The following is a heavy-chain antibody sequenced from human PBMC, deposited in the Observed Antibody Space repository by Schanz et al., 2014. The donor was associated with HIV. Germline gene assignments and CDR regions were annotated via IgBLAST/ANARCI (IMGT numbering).Heavy chain of an antibody. J-gene: IGHJ3*02. CDR2: ISSDSSYI. CDR3: VHDDSDNDGFDM. V-gene: IGHV3-21*01. CDR1: GFTFSIYS. Sequence: EVQLVESGGGLVQPGGSLRLSCAASGFTFSIYSMNWVRQAPGKGLEWVSSISSDSSYIFYADSMKGRFTISRDNARNSLYLQIRSLRAEDTAVYYCVHDDSDNDGFDMWGQGTTVTVSS. D-gene: IGHD3-22*01.